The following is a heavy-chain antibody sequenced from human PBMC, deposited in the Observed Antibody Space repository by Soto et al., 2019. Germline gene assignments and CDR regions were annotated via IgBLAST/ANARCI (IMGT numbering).Heavy chain of an antibody. D-gene: IGHD3-16*02. V-gene: IGHV3-7*03. CDR3: ARWGELSLPPLDS. J-gene: IGHJ4*02. Sequence: PGGSLRLSCAASGFSSSDYWMSWVRQAPGRGLEWVAHIIQDGRAIYHVDSVRGRFTISRDSAGNSVFLEMHRLRVEDTAVYYCARWGELSLPPLDSWGLGTLVTVSS. CDR2: IIQDGRAI. CDR1: GFSSSDYW.